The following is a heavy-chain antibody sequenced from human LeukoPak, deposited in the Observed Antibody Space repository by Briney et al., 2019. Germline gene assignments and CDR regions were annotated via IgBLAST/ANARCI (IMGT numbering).Heavy chain of an antibody. CDR1: GFTFSSYW. D-gene: IGHD3-10*01. V-gene: IGHV3-7*01. J-gene: IGHJ6*03. CDR3: ARLLRAIGSSGSYYNNLLDYYYYMDV. CDR2: IKQDGSEK. Sequence: PGGSLRLSCAASGFTFSSYWMSWVRQAPGKGLEWVANIKQDGSEKYYVDSVKGRFTISRDNAKNSLYLQMNSLRAEDTAVYYCARLLRAIGSSGSYYNNLLDYYYYMDVWGKGTTVTISS.